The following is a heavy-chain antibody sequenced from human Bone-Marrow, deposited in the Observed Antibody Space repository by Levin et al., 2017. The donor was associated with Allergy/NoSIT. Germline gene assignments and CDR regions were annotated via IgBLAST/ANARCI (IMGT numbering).Heavy chain of an antibody. CDR2: IKSRSHGATT. CDR3: ARWRGTISATDH. D-gene: IGHD1-7*01. CDR1: GFTFGGYS. Sequence: PGGSLRLSCTASGFTFGGYSMSWVRQAPGKGLEAVAFIKSRSHGATTDYSASVKGRFNIYVDDSDRIAYLQMNSLKSEDTAVYFCARWRGTISATDHWGQGTLVTVSS. V-gene: IGHV3-49*04. J-gene: IGHJ4*02.